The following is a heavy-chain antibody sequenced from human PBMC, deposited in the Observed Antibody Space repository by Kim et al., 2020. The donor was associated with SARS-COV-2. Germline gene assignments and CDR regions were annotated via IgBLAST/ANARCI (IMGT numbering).Heavy chain of an antibody. CDR2: TI. Sequence: TICYAESVKGRFTISRDNAKKSLYLQTNSLRDEDTAVYYCAGGRISLIGYWGQGTLVTVSS. J-gene: IGHJ4*02. CDR3: AGGRISLIGY. V-gene: IGHV3-48*02. D-gene: IGHD2-21*01.